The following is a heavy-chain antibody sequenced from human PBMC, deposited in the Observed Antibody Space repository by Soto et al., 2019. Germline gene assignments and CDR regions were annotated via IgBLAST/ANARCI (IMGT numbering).Heavy chain of an antibody. CDR1: GFTVSSNF. J-gene: IGHJ4*02. V-gene: IGHV3-53*01. CDR3: EKTLYYYDTGGYQ. CDR2: IYSGGST. D-gene: IGHD3-22*01. Sequence: SGGSLRLSCSASGFTVSSNFMSWVRQAPGKGLEWVSVIYSGGSTYYADSVKGRFTISRDNSKNTLYLQMNSLRAEDTAVYYCEKTLYYYDTGGYQWGQGT.